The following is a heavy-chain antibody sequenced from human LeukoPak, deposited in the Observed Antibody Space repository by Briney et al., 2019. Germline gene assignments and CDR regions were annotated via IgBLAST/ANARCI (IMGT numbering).Heavy chain of an antibody. CDR2: INHSGST. Sequence: SDTLSLTCAVYGGSFSGYYWSWIRQPPGKGLEWIGEINHSGSTNYNPSLTSRGTISVDTSKNQFSLKLSSVAAADTAVYYYARGRKELLPDYWGQGTLVTVSS. V-gene: IGHV4-34*01. CDR1: GGSFSGYY. J-gene: IGHJ4*02. D-gene: IGHD2-15*01. CDR3: ARGRKELLPDY.